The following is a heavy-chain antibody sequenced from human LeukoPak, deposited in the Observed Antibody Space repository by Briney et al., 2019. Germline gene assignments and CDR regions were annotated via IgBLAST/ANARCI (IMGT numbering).Heavy chain of an antibody. Sequence: GGSLRLSCAASGFTFSTYSMTWVRQAPGKGLEWVSSVSNSNIYKYYADSVKGRFTISRDNAKNSLYLQMNSLRAEDTALYYCAKDSDYDSSGCPSYWGQGTLVTVSS. CDR1: GFTFSTYS. J-gene: IGHJ4*02. V-gene: IGHV3-21*04. CDR2: VSNSNIYK. CDR3: AKDSDYDSSGCPSY. D-gene: IGHD3-22*01.